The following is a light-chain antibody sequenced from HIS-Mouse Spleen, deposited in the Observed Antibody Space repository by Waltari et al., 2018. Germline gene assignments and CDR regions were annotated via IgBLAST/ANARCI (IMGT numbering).Light chain of an antibody. V-gene: IGLV2-14*03. J-gene: IGLJ3*02. CDR2: DVS. CDR1: SSDVGGYNY. CDR3: SSYTSSSTLHWV. Sequence: QSALTQPASVSGSPGQSITISCTGTSSDVGGYNYVSWYQQHPGKAPKLMIYDVSNRPSGVSNRLSGSKSGNTASLTISGLQAEDEADYYCSSYTSSSTLHWVFGGGTKLTVL.